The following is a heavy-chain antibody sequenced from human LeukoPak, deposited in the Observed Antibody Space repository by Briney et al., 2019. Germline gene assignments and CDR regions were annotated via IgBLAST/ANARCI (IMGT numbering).Heavy chain of an antibody. Sequence: GGSLRLSCAASGFIFSNAWMSWVRQAPGKGLEWVAVISYDGSNKYYADSVKGRFTISRDNSKNTLYLQMNSLRAEDTAVYYCANGIFDCWGQGTLVTVSS. J-gene: IGHJ4*02. CDR3: ANGIFDC. D-gene: IGHD1-14*01. CDR1: GFIFSNAW. CDR2: ISYDGSNK. V-gene: IGHV3-30*18.